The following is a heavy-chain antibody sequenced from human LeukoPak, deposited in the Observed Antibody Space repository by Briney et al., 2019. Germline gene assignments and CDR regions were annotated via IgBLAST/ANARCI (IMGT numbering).Heavy chain of an antibody. CDR3: ARSADTSGYFNYWYFDL. Sequence: PGGSLRLSCAASGFTFSSYSMNWVRQAPGKGLEWVANIKQDGSEKYYLDSVKGRFTISRDNAKNSLFLHMNSLRVDDTAVYYCARSADTSGYFNYWYFDLWGRGTLVTVSS. V-gene: IGHV3-7*01. J-gene: IGHJ2*01. CDR2: IKQDGSEK. CDR1: GFTFSSYS. D-gene: IGHD3-22*01.